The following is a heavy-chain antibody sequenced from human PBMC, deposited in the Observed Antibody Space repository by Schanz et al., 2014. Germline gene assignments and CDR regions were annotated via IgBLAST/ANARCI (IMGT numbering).Heavy chain of an antibody. Sequence: HVQLVESGGGLVKPGGSLRLSCVVSGFIFSDPYMSWIRQAPGKGLEWISYISSGSSTIHYADSVKGRFTISRDNAKNSLFLQMNSLRAEDTAIYYCATSYSSSSYFYVMDVWGQGTTVTVSS. CDR1: GFIFSDPY. CDR2: ISSGSSTI. J-gene: IGHJ6*02. V-gene: IGHV3-11*01. D-gene: IGHD6-6*01. CDR3: ATSYSSSSYFYVMDV.